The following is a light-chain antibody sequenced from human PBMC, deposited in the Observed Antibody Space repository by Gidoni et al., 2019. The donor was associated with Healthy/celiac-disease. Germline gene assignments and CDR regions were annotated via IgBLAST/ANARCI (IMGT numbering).Light chain of an antibody. V-gene: IGKV3-11*01. Sequence: ESVLTQSPATLSLSPGERATLSCRASQSVSSYLAWYQQKPGQAPRLLIYDASNRATVIPARFGGSASGTVFTLTISSLEPEDFAVYYWQQGSNWPITFGQGTRLEIK. CDR2: DAS. J-gene: IGKJ5*01. CDR3: QQGSNWPIT. CDR1: QSVSSY.